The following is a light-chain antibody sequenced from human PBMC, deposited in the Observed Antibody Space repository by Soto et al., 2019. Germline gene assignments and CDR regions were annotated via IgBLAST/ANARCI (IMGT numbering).Light chain of an antibody. V-gene: IGLV2-11*01. CDR2: DVS. CDR1: SSDVGGYNY. J-gene: IGLJ1*01. Sequence: SVLTQPRSVSGSPGQSVTISCTGTSSDVGGYNYVSWYQQHPGKAPKLMIYDVSKRPSGVPDRFSGSKSGNTASLTISGLQAEDEADYYCASYTTSSTYVFGTGTKVTVL. CDR3: ASYTTSSTYV.